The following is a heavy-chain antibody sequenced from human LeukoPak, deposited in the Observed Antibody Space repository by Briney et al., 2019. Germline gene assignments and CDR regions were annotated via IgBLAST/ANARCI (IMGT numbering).Heavy chain of an antibody. CDR1: GGSISSYY. CDR3: ARVTYYYGSGSYPNFDY. D-gene: IGHD3-10*01. J-gene: IGHJ4*02. V-gene: IGHV4-59*12. Sequence: SETLSLTCTVSGGSISSYYWSWIRQPPGKGLEWIGYIYYSGSTNYNPSLKSRVTISVDTSKNQFSLKLSSVTAADTAVYYCARVTYYYGSGSYPNFDYWGQGTLVTVSS. CDR2: IYYSGST.